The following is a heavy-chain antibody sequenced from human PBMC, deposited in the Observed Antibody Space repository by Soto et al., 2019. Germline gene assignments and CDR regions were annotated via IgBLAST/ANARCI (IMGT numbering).Heavy chain of an antibody. V-gene: IGHV3-48*01. CDR2: ISSSSSTI. CDR3: ARDDSQWLVLTGYDY. CDR1: GFTFSSYS. Sequence: VQLVESGGGLVQPGGSLRLSCAASGFTFSSYSMNWVRQAPGKGLEWVSYISSSSSTIYYADSVKGRFTISRDNAKNSLYLQMNSLRAEDTAVYYCARDDSQWLVLTGYDYWGQGTLVTVSS. D-gene: IGHD6-19*01. J-gene: IGHJ4*02.